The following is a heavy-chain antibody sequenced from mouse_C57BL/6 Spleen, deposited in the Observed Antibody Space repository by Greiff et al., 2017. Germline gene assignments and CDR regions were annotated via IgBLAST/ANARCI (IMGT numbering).Heavy chain of an antibody. V-gene: IGHV1-69*01. D-gene: IGHD4-1*01. J-gene: IGHJ2*01. CDR3: ARKLGREGLDY. CDR1: GYTFTSYW. Sequence: QVQLQQPGAELVMPGASVKLSCKASGYTFTSYWMHWVKQRPGQGLEWIGEIDPSDSYTNYNHKFKGKSTLTVDKSSSTAYMQLSSLTSEDSAVDYCARKLGREGLDYWGQGTTLTVSS. CDR2: IDPSDSYT.